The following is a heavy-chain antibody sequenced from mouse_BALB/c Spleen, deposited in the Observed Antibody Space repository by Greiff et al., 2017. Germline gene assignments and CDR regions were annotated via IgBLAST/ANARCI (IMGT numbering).Heavy chain of an antibody. V-gene: IGHV1-14*01. D-gene: IGHD1-2*01. J-gene: IGHJ4*01. CDR3: ASEIITAPYYAMDY. CDR1: GYTFTSYV. Sequence: EVQVVESGPELVKPGASVKMSCKASGYTFTSYVMHWVKQKPGQGLEWIGYINPYNDGTKYNEKFKGKATLTSDKSSSTAYMELSSLTSEDSAVYYCASEIITAPYYAMDYWGQGTSVTVSS. CDR2: INPYNDGT.